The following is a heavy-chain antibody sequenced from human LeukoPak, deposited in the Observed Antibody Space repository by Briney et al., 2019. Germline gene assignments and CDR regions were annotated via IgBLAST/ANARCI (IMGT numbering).Heavy chain of an antibody. D-gene: IGHD5-12*01. CDR2: IYYSGST. CDR3: ARGPATIRRALGFDY. J-gene: IGHJ4*02. Sequence: SSETLSLTCTVSGGSISSYYWSWIRQPPGKGLEWIGYIYYSGSTNYNPSLKSRVTISVDTSKNQFSLKLSSVTAADTAVYYCARGPATIRRALGFDYWGQRTLVTVSS. CDR1: GGSISSYY. V-gene: IGHV4-59*01.